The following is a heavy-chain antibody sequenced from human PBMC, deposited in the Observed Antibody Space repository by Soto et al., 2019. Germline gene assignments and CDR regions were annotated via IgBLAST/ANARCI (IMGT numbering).Heavy chain of an antibody. CDR3: ARDGCHDFWSGYDRCTFYYGMDV. CDR1: GGSISSGDYY. CDR2: IYYSGST. Sequence: SETLSLTCTDSGGSISSGDYYWSWIRQPPGKGLEWIGYIYYSGSTYYNPSLKSRVTISVDTSKNQFSLKLSSVTAADTAVYYCARDGCHDFWSGYDRCTFYYGMDVWGQGTTVTVSS. V-gene: IGHV4-30-4*01. J-gene: IGHJ6*02. D-gene: IGHD3-3*01.